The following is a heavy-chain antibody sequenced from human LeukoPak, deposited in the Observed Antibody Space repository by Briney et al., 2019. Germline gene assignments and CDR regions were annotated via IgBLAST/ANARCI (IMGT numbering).Heavy chain of an antibody. CDR1: GYSFTSYW. CDR3: ARRGADILTGFYYYYMDV. V-gene: IGHV5-51*01. CDR2: IYPGDSDT. Sequence: GESLKISCKGSGYSFTSYWIGWVRQMPGNGLEWMGIIYPGDSDTRYSPSFQGQVTISADKSISTAYLQWSSLKASDTAMYYCARRGADILTGFYYYYMDVWGKGTTVTISS. D-gene: IGHD3-9*01. J-gene: IGHJ6*03.